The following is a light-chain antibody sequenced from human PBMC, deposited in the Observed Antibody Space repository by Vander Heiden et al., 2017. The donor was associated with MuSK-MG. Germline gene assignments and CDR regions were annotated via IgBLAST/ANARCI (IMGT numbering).Light chain of an antibody. CDR2: AAS. Sequence: QLTHSPSSLSASVGDRVSITCQASQDIRNNLNWYQQKAGKGPELLIYAASSLQTGVPSRFSGSGSGTDFTLTISSLQPEDVATYYCQQDCSLPITFGGGTQVEIK. CDR1: QDIRNN. J-gene: IGKJ4*01. V-gene: IGKV1-33*01. CDR3: QQDCSLPIT.